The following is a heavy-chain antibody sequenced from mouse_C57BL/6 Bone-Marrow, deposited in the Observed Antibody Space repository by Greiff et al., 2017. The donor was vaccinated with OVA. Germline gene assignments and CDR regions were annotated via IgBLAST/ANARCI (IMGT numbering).Heavy chain of an antibody. J-gene: IGHJ1*03. Sequence: VQLQQSGAELARPGASVKMSCKASGYTFTSYTMHWVKQRPGQGLEWIGYINPSSGYTKYNQKFKDKATLTADKSSSTAYMQLSSLTSEDSAVYYCARRAIYDGYSYWYFDVWGTGTTVTVSS. CDR2: INPSSGYT. D-gene: IGHD2-3*01. CDR1: GYTFTSYT. V-gene: IGHV1-4*01. CDR3: ARRAIYDGYSYWYFDV.